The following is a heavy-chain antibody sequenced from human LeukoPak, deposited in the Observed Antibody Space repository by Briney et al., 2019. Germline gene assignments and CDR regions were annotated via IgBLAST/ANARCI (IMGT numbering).Heavy chain of an antibody. J-gene: IGHJ4*02. Sequence: GGSLRLSCAASGFTFSSYWMSWVRQAPGKGLEWVADIKQDGSEKYYVDSVKGRFTISRDNAKNSLYLQMNSLRAEDTAVYYCARDAGYCGGGSCYDYWGQGTLVTVSS. D-gene: IGHD2-15*01. CDR2: IKQDGSEK. CDR1: GFTFSSYW. CDR3: ARDAGYCGGGSCYDY. V-gene: IGHV3-7*01.